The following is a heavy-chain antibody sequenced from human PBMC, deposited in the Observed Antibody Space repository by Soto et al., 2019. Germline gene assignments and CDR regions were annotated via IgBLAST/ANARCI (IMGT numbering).Heavy chain of an antibody. J-gene: IGHJ3*01. CDR3: AYSTGWYRHDV. D-gene: IGHD6-19*01. CDR1: GDSISSPKW. V-gene: IGHV4-4*02. Sequence: QVQLQESGPGLVKPSGTLSLTCAVSGDSISSPKWWTWLRQPPGKGLEWIGDLLHSGTTNYNPSLRRRVTLSVDKPPYRFSLQPASVTAAATAIYYCAYSTGWYRHDVWGQGTSVTVSS. CDR2: LLHSGTT.